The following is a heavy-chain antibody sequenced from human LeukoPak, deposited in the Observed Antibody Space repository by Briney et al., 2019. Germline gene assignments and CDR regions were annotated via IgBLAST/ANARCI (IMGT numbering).Heavy chain of an antibody. CDR2: ISGSGGST. CDR3: AKDRRGYCSSTSCSPFDY. D-gene: IGHD2-2*01. CDR1: GFTFSSYA. Sequence: PGGSLRLSCAASGFTFSSYAMSWVRQAPGEGLEWVSAISGSGGSTYYADSVKGRFTISRDNSKNTLYLQMNSLRAEDTAVYYCAKDRRGYCSSTSCSPFDYWGQGTLVTVSS. J-gene: IGHJ4*02. V-gene: IGHV3-23*01.